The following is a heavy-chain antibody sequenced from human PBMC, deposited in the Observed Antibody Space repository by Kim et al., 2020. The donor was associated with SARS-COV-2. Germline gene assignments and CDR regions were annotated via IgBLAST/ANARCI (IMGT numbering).Heavy chain of an antibody. CDR1: GGSISSSNW. CDR3: ARDLTVARGVIIALPV. Sequence: SETLSLTCAVSGGSISSSNWWSWVRQPPGKGLEWIGEIYHSGSTNYNPSLKSRVTISVDKSKNQFSLKLSSVTAADTAVYYCARDLTVARGVIIALPVWGQGTLVTVSS. D-gene: IGHD3-10*01. CDR2: IYHSGST. V-gene: IGHV4-4*02. J-gene: IGHJ4*02.